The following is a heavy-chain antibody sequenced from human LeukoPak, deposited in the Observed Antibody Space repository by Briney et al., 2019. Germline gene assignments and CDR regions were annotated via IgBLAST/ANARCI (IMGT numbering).Heavy chain of an antibody. Sequence: GGSLRLSCAASGFTVSSNYMRWVRQAPGKGLEWVSVIYGVGNAHYADSVKGRFTISRDNSKNTLYLQMNSLRAEDTAVYYCARGMSYYDSSGYYDAGYSDYWGQGTLVTVSS. CDR2: IYGVGNA. V-gene: IGHV3-53*01. CDR1: GFTVSSNY. D-gene: IGHD3-22*01. CDR3: ARGMSYYDSSGYYDAGYSDY. J-gene: IGHJ4*02.